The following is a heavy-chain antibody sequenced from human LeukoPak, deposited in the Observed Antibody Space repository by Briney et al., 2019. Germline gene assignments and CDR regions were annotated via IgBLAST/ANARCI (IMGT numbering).Heavy chain of an antibody. CDR3: ARGYSYGPRGDFDY. Sequence: SETLSLTCAVYGGSFSDYYWGWIRQPPGKGLEWIGEINHSESTNYNPSLKSRVTISVDTSKNQFSLKLSSVTAADTAVYYCARGYSYGPRGDFDYWGQGTLVTVSS. V-gene: IGHV4-34*01. D-gene: IGHD5-18*01. CDR2: INHSEST. J-gene: IGHJ4*02. CDR1: GGSFSDYY.